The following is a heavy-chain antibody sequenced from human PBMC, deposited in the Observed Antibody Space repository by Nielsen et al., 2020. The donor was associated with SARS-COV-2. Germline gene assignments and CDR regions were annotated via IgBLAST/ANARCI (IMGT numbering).Heavy chain of an antibody. J-gene: IGHJ4*02. CDR2: ISAYNGNT. CDR3: ARDYDFWSGYYGFDY. CDR1: GYTFTSYD. Sequence: ASVKVSCKASGYTFTSYDINWVRQATGQGLEWMGWISAYNGNTNYAQKLQGRVTMTTDTSTSTAYMELRSLRSDDTAVYYCARDYDFWSGYYGFDYWGQGTLVTVSS. D-gene: IGHD3-3*01. V-gene: IGHV1-18*01.